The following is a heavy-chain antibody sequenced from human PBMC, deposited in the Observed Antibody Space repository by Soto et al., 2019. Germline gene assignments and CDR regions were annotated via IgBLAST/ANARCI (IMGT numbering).Heavy chain of an antibody. D-gene: IGHD2-15*01. CDR3: ARKAVTSYYFDY. V-gene: IGHV4-39*02. Sequence: QLQLQESGPGLVKPSETLSLTCIVSGDSIRSRRSYWGWIRQPPGKGLEWIGSFYYGGSTYSNPSLKGRVTIAVDTSKNHFSLRLSSVTAADTAVYYCARKAVTSYYFDYLGQGTLVTVSS. J-gene: IGHJ4*02. CDR2: FYYGGST. CDR1: GDSIRSRRSY.